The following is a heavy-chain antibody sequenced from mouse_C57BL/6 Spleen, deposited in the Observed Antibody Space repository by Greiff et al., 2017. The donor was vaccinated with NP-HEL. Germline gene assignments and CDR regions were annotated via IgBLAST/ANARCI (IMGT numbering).Heavy chain of an antibody. Sequence: DVKLVESEGGLVQPGSSMKLSCTASGFTFSDYYMAWVRQVPEKGLEWVANINYDGSSTYYLDSLKSRFIISRDNAKNILYLQMSSLKSEDTATYYCARERGYYDDDSWYFDVWGTGTTVTVSS. CDR3: ARERGYYDDDSWYFDV. CDR2: INYDGSST. CDR1: GFTFSDYY. J-gene: IGHJ1*03. V-gene: IGHV5-16*01. D-gene: IGHD2-4*01.